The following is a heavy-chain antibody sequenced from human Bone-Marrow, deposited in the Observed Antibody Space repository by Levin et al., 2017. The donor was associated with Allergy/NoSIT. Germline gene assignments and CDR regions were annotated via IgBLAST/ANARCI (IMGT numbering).Heavy chain of an antibody. CDR2: ITSSSSDI. J-gene: IGHJ4*02. CDR3: ARDPGYCSGGSCYHHYFDN. D-gene: IGHD2-15*01. Sequence: GGSLRLSCAASGFTFSGYSMNWVRQAPGKGLEWVSFITSSSSDIYYADSVKGRFTVSRDNAKNSLYLQMSSLRAEDTAVYYCARDPGYCSGGSCYHHYFDNWGQGTLVTVSS. V-gene: IGHV3-21*01. CDR1: GFTFSGYS.